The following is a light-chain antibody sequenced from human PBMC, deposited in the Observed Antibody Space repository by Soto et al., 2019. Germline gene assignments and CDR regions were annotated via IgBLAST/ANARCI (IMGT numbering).Light chain of an antibody. Sequence: QSVLTQPHSASGTPGQRVTIYCSGNSSNIGSNTVNWYQQLPGTAPKLLIYSNNQRPSGVPDRFSGSKSGTSATLAISGLQSEDEADYYCAAWDDSLNGWVFGGGTKLTVL. J-gene: IGLJ3*02. CDR1: SSNIGSNT. CDR2: SNN. CDR3: AAWDDSLNGWV. V-gene: IGLV1-44*01.